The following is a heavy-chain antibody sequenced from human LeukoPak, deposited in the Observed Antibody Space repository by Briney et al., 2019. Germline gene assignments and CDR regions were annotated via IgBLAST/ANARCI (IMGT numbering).Heavy chain of an antibody. J-gene: IGHJ4*02. V-gene: IGHV3-43*02. Sequence: PGGSLRLSCAASGFTLDDYAMHWVRQAPGKGLEWVSLISGDGGSTYYADSVKGRFTISRDNSKNSLYLQMNSLRTEDTALYYCAKGGEGGYYFDYWGQGTLVTVSS. D-gene: IGHD3-16*01. CDR2: ISGDGGST. CDR3: AKGGEGGYYFDY. CDR1: GFTLDDYA.